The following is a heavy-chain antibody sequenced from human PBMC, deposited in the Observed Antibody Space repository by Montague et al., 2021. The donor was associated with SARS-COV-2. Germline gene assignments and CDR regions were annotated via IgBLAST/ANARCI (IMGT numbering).Heavy chain of an antibody. CDR3: ARAPDDYGTFGY. CDR1: GDSIGSGSYY. Sequence: TLSLTCSVSGDSIGSGSYYWSWLRRAAGEGLEWIGRIYTSGRTDHNPSLINRVIISLDTSKNQFSLKLSSLTTADTGVYYCARAPDDYGTFGYWGQGIPVIVSS. V-gene: IGHV4-61*02. J-gene: IGHJ4*02. CDR2: IYTSGRT. D-gene: IGHD4-17*01.